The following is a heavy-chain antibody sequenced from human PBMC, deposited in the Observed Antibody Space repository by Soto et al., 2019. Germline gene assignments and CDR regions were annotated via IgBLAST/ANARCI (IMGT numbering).Heavy chain of an antibody. J-gene: IGHJ4*02. CDR1: GFIFSDYG. Sequence: GGSLTISCAASGFIFSDYGMHWVRRAPGKGLEWVAVISYDGSNKYSADSVKGRFTISRDNSKNTLFLQMNSLRGEDTAVYYCAKDHTYYSNYRLDYWGQGTLVTVSS. D-gene: IGHD4-4*01. CDR3: AKDHTYYSNYRLDY. CDR2: ISYDGSNK. V-gene: IGHV3-30*18.